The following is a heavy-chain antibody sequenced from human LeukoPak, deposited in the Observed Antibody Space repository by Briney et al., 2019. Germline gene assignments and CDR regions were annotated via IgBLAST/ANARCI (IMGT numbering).Heavy chain of an antibody. J-gene: IGHJ4*02. CDR2: IKQDGSVK. CDR1: GLAFSSYW. D-gene: IGHD6-19*01. V-gene: IGHV3-7*01. CDR3: ARDKYSSGWYYFDY. Sequence: GGSLRLSCAASGLAFSSYWMGWVRQAPGKGLEWVANIKQDGSVKNYVDSVKGRFTISRDNAKNSLYLQMNSLRAEDTAVYYCARDKYSSGWYYFDYWGQGTLVTVSS.